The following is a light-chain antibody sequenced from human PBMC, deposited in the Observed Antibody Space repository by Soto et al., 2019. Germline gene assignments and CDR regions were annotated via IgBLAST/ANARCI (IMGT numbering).Light chain of an antibody. CDR1: QSVSGW. V-gene: IGKV1-5*01. CDR2: DAS. CDR3: QQYETFSGT. J-gene: IGKJ1*01. Sequence: DIHITDSPSTLSSSLVDRVTITCRASQSVSGWLAWYQQKPGEAPKLLIYDASALPRGVPSRFSGSGSGTKFTLTIASLQPDDFATYYCQQYETFSGTFGPGTKVDIK.